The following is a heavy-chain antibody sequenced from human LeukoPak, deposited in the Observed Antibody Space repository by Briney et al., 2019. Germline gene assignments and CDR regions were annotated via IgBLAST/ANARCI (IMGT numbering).Heavy chain of an antibody. V-gene: IGHV3-23*01. CDR2: IIGSSGDT. D-gene: IGHD5-12*01. Sequence: AGSLRLSCAASGFRFSNFAMSWVRQAPGKGLEWVSLIIGSSGDTLYADSVKGRFTISRDISKNRLYLQMNSLRAEDTALYYCAKGAYDYIEMGYFDNWGQGTLVTVSS. CDR3: AKGAYDYIEMGYFDN. J-gene: IGHJ4*02. CDR1: GFRFSNFA.